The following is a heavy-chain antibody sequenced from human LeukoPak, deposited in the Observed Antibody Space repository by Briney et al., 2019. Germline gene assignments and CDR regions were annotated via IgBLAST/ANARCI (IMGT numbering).Heavy chain of an antibody. D-gene: IGHD6-6*01. V-gene: IGHV3-21*01. CDR2: ISSSSSYI. CDR1: GFIFYDYS. CDR3: ARTHGAYSSSFGPD. Sequence: GGSLRLSCAASGFIFYDYSMNWVRQAPGKGLEWVSSISSSSSYIYYADSVKGRFTISRDNAKNSLYLQMNSLRAEDTAVYYCARTHGAYSSSFGPDWGQGTLVTVSS. J-gene: IGHJ4*02.